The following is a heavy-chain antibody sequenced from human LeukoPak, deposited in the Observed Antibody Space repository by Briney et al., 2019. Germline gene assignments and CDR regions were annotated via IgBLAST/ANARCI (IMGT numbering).Heavy chain of an antibody. J-gene: IGHJ3*02. CDR3: AKDMQYQLLLGAFDI. CDR2: ISWNSGSI. CDR1: GFTFDDYA. D-gene: IGHD2-2*01. Sequence: PGRSLRLSCAASGFTFDDYAMHWVRQAPGKGLAWVSGISWNSGSIGYADSVKGRFTISRDNAKNSLYLQMNSLRAEDTALYYCAKDMQYQLLLGAFDIWGQGTMVTVSS. V-gene: IGHV3-9*01.